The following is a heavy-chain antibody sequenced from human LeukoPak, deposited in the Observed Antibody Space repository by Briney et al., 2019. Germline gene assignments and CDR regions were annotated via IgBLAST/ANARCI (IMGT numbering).Heavy chain of an antibody. Sequence: GGSLRLSCAASGFTFRRHWMHWVRQAPGKGLLWVSRINGDGSATYYADSVKGRFSISRDNPKNTLYLHMHSLRADDTAVYYCAREEEMATNTDYWGQGTLVTVSS. CDR1: GFTFRRHW. V-gene: IGHV3-74*01. D-gene: IGHD5-24*01. CDR3: AREEEMATNTDY. J-gene: IGHJ4*02. CDR2: INGDGSAT.